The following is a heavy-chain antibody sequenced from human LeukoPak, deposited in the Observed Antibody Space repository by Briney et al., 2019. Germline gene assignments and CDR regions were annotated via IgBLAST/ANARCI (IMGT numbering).Heavy chain of an antibody. CDR3: GNWNEGMEAFDI. D-gene: IGHD1-20*01. CDR2: FDPEDGET. J-gene: IGHJ3*02. CDR1: GYTLTELS. V-gene: IGHV1-24*01. Sequence: ASVKVSCKVSGYTLTELSMHWVRQAPGKGLEWMGGFDPEDGETIYARKFQGRVTMTEDTSTDTAYMELSSLRSEDTAVYYCGNWNEGMEAFDIWGQGTMVTVSS.